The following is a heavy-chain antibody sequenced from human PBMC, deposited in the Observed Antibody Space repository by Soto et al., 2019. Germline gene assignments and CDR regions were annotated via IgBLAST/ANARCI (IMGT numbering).Heavy chain of an antibody. D-gene: IGHD3-22*01. Sequence: ASVKVSCKASGYTFTSYDINWVRQATGQGLEWMGWMNPNSGKTGYAQKFQGRVTVTRSTSISTAYMELSSLRSEDTAVYYCARGVYDSSGYSHVMDVWGQGTTVTVSS. CDR3: ARGVYDSSGYSHVMDV. J-gene: IGHJ6*02. CDR1: GYTFTSYD. V-gene: IGHV1-8*01. CDR2: MNPNSGKT.